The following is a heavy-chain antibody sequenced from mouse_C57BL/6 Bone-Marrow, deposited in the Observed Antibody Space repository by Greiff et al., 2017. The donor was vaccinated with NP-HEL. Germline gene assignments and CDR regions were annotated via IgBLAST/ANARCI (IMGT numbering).Heavy chain of an antibody. J-gene: IGHJ2*01. CDR2: ISSGSSTI. CDR1: GFTFSDYG. V-gene: IGHV5-17*01. D-gene: IGHD1-1*01. Sequence: EVQGVESGGGLVKPGGSLKLSCAASGFTFSDYGMHWVRQAPEKGLEWVAYISSGSSTIYYADTVKGRFTISRDNAKNTLFLQMTSLRSEDTAMYYCARTGTTVVAQGFDYWGQGTTLTVSS. CDR3: ARTGTTVVAQGFDY.